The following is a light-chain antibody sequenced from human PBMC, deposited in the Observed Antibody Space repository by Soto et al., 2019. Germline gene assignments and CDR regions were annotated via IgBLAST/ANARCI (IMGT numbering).Light chain of an antibody. Sequence: DIVMTQSPLSLPVTPGEPASISCRSSQSLLHSNGYNYLDWYLQKPGQSPQLLIYLGSNRASGDPDRFSGSGSGTDFTLKISRVEAEDVGVDYCMQALQTLFTFGPVTKVDIK. CDR1: QSLLHSNGYNY. CDR2: LGS. V-gene: IGKV2-28*01. J-gene: IGKJ3*01. CDR3: MQALQTLFT.